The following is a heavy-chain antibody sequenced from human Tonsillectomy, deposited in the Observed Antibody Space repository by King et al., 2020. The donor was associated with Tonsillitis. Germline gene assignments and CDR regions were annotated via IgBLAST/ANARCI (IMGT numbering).Heavy chain of an antibody. Sequence: QLQESGPRLVKPSETLSLSCVVSGYSINSGYFWGWIRQPPGQGLEWIGTIWRSGTTYYNPSLKSRVIISVDTSRNQYSLNLTSVTAADTAVYYCARDRGDILTGYYPRGWFDPWGQGSLVTVSS. J-gene: IGHJ5*02. CDR1: GYSINSGYF. D-gene: IGHD3-9*01. V-gene: IGHV4-38-2*02. CDR2: IWRSGTT. CDR3: ARDRGDILTGYYPRGWFDP.